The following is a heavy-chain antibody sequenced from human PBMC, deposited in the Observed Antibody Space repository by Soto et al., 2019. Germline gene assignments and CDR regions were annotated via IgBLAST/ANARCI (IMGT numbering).Heavy chain of an antibody. CDR1: GYTFTGYY. CDR3: ARDIAVTYGGNANSAFDY. J-gene: IGHJ4*02. D-gene: IGHD4-17*01. CDR2: INPNSGGT. V-gene: IGHV1-2*04. Sequence: GASVKVSCTASGYTFTGYYMHWVRQAPGQGLGWMGWINPNSGGTNYAQKFQGWVTMTRDTSISTAYMELSRLRSDDTAVYYCARDIAVTYGGNANSAFDYWGQGTLVTVSS.